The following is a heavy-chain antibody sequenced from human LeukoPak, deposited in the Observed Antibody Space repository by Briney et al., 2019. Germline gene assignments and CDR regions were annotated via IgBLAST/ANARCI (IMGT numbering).Heavy chain of an antibody. D-gene: IGHD2-21*02. J-gene: IGHJ3*02. CDR1: GGSISSSSYY. CDR3: ERRIVVVTATKNAFDI. Sequence: SETLSLTCTVSGGSISSSSYYWGWIRQPPGKGLEWIGSIYYSGSTYYNPSLKSRVIISVDTSKNQFSLKLTSFTAEDRTIYYCERRIVVVTATKNAFDIWGQGTMVTVSS. CDR2: IYYSGST. V-gene: IGHV4-39*01.